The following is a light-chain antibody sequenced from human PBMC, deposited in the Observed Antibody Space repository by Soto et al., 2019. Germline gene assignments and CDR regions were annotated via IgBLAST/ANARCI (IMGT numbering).Light chain of an antibody. CDR1: QSVSGNY. CDR2: DAS. Sequence: EVVLTQSPGTLSLSPGQRATLSCRASQSVSGNYLVWYQQKPGQAPSLLIYDASSRATGIPDRFSGSGSGTDFTLIISRLEPEDFAVYYCQQYGCSPLTFGGGTKLEIK. CDR3: QQYGCSPLT. J-gene: IGKJ4*01. V-gene: IGKV3-20*01.